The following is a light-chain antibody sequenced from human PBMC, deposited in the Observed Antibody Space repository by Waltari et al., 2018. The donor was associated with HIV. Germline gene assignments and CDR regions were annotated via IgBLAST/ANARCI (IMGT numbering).Light chain of an antibody. Sequence: QLVLTQSPSASASLGASVKLTCTLRSGHSSYAIAWHEQQPAKGPRFLMSLTGDGSHSKGDGIPDRFSGSSSGAERYLTISSLQSEDEADYYCQTWGTGFRVFGGGTKLTVL. CDR3: QTWGTGFRV. CDR2: LTGDGSH. J-gene: IGLJ3*02. CDR1: SGHSSYA. V-gene: IGLV4-69*01.